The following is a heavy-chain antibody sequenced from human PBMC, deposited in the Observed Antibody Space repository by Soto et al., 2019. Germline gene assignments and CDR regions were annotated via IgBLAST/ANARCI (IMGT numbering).Heavy chain of an antibody. J-gene: IGHJ6*02. CDR1: GYTFTSYA. D-gene: IGHD6-13*01. CDR2: INAGNGNT. CDR3: ARGYSSSGLYYYGMDV. V-gene: IGHV1-3*01. Sequence: QVQLVQSGAEVKKPGASVKVSCKASGYTFTSYAMHWVRQAPGQRLEWMGWINAGNGNTKYSQKFQGRVTITWDTSASTAYMELSSLRSEDTAVYSCARGYSSSGLYYYGMDVWGQGTTVTVSS.